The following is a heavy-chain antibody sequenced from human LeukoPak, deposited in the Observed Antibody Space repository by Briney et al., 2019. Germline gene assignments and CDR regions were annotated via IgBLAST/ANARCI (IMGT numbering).Heavy chain of an antibody. J-gene: IGHJ6*02. D-gene: IGHD3-10*01. CDR2: ISYDGSNK. Sequence: PGGSLRLSCAASGFTFSSYGMHWVRQAPGKGLEWVAVISYDGSNKYYADSVKGRFTISRDNSKNTLYLQMNSLRAEDTAVYYCAKDRSPWFGTHYYYYGMDVWGQGTTVTVSS. CDR3: AKDRSPWFGTHYYYYGMDV. CDR1: GFTFSSYG. V-gene: IGHV3-30*18.